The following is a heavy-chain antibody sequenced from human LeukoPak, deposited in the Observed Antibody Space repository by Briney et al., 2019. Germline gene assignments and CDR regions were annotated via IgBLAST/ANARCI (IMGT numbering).Heavy chain of an antibody. CDR1: GFTFSNYA. J-gene: IGHJ5*02. V-gene: IGHV3-23*01. CDR2: IRGTGGIT. Sequence: GGSLRLSCAASGFTFSNYAMSWVRQAPGKGLEWVSAIRGTGGITYYAESVKGRFTISRDNSKNTLYLQMNSLRVEDTAAYYCAKESGYAPPGWFGPWGQGTLVTVSS. D-gene: IGHD2-2*01. CDR3: AKESGYAPPGWFGP.